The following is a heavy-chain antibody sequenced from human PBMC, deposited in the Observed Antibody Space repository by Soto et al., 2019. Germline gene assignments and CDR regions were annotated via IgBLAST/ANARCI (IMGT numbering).Heavy chain of an antibody. J-gene: IGHJ4*02. CDR3: ARDFDADSRTDFDY. CDR2: ISGNGRII. CDR1: GFIFSDYY. V-gene: IGHV3-11*01. Sequence: QVPLVESGGGLVKPGGSLRLPCATSGFIFSDYYMHWIRQAPGKGLEWISYISGNGRIIQYADSAKGRFTISRDNAQNSLYLQMNSLRAEDTALYFCARDFDADSRTDFDYWGQGTLVTVSS. D-gene: IGHD4-17*01.